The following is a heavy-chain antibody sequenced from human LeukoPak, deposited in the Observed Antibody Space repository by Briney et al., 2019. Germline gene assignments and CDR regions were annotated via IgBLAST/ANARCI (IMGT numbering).Heavy chain of an antibody. D-gene: IGHD2-2*01. J-gene: IGHJ4*02. CDR3: AREPRGFHCTTASCFHFDY. V-gene: IGHV3-30*04. CDR2: TSSDGNDK. Sequence: PGRSLRLSCAASGFTFSSYAMHWVRQAPGKGLEWVAFTSSDGNDKYYTDSVKGRFTISRDNFKNTLYLQMNSLRAEDAAVYYCAREPRGFHCTTASCFHFDYWGQGTLVTVSS. CDR1: GFTFSSYA.